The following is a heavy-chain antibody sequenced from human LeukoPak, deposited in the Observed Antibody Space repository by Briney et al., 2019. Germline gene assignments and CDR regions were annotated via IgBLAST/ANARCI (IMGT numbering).Heavy chain of an antibody. CDR3: ASGGYSYGFDY. CDR1: GGSISSGGYS. CDR2: IYHNGNT. Sequence: SQTLSLTCAVSGGSISSGGYSWSWIRQPPGKGLEWIGYIYHNGNTYYSPSLKSRVTISVDRSKNQLSLKLSSVTAADAAMYYCASGGYSYGFDYWGQGTLVTVSS. J-gene: IGHJ4*02. D-gene: IGHD5-18*01. V-gene: IGHV4-30-2*01.